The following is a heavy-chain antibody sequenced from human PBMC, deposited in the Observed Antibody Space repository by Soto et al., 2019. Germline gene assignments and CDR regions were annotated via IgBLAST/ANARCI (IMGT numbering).Heavy chain of an antibody. D-gene: IGHD2-2*01. V-gene: IGHV1-8*01. CDR2: MNPNSGNT. J-gene: IGHJ5*02. CDR3: ARGRGGGKYCSSTSCHDWFDP. Sequence: ASVKVSCKASGYTFTSYDINWVLQATGQGLEWMGWMNPNSGNTGYAQKFQGRVTMTRNTSISTAYMELSSLRSEDTAVYYCARGRGGGKYCSSTSCHDWFDPWGQGTLVTVSS. CDR1: GYTFTSYD.